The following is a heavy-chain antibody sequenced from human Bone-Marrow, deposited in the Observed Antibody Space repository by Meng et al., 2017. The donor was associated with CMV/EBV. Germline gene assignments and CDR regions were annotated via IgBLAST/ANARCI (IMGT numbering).Heavy chain of an antibody. Sequence: SLKISCAASGFTFDDYAMHWVRQAPGKGLEWVSGISWNSGSIGYADSVKGRFTISRDISKNTLYLQMNSLRAEDTAVYYCAKTGDYDFWSAYYPGDYWGQGTRVTGSS. CDR1: GFTFDDYA. CDR3: AKTGDYDFWSAYYPGDY. J-gene: IGHJ4*02. CDR2: ISWNSGSI. D-gene: IGHD3-3*01. V-gene: IGHV3-9*01.